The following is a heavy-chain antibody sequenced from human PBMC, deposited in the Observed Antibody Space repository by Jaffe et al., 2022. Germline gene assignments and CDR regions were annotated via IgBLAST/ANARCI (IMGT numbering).Heavy chain of an antibody. J-gene: IGHJ6*03. CDR3: AKEAAEVYSGSYSGVMDV. Sequence: EVQLVESGGVVVQPGGSLRLSCAASGFTFDDYAMHWVRQAPGKGLEWVSLISWDGGSTYYADSVKGRFTISRDNSKNSLYLQMNSLRAEDTALYYCAKEAAEVYSGSYSGVMDVWGKGTTVTVSS. V-gene: IGHV3-43D*04. CDR2: ISWDGGST. CDR1: GFTFDDYA. D-gene: IGHD1-26*01.